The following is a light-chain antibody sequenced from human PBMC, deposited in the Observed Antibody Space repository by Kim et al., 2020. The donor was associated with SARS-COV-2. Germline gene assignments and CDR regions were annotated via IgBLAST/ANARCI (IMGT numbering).Light chain of an antibody. J-gene: IGLJ3*02. V-gene: IGLV2-14*03. CDR2: DVT. CDR1: SSDVGAYDY. CDR3: SSYASGDTWV. Sequence: QPALTQPASVSGSPGQSITISCTGTSSDVGAYDYVSWYQQHPGKTPKLMIYDVTKRPSGVSNRFSASKSGDTASLAISGLQSEDEADYYCSSYASGDTWVFGGGTKVTVL.